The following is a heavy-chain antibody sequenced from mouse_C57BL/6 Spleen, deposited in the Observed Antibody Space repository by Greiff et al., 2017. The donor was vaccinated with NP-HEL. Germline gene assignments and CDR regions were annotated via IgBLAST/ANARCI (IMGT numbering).Heavy chain of an antibody. Sequence: VQLQESGPGLVQPSQSLSITCTVSGFSLTSYGVHWVRQSPGKGLEWLGVIWSGGSTDYNAAFISRLSISKDNSKSQVFFKMNSLQADDTAIYYYARPYGSSYDWYFDVWGTGTTVTVSS. J-gene: IGHJ1*03. V-gene: IGHV2-2*01. D-gene: IGHD1-1*01. CDR2: IWSGGST. CDR1: GFSLTSYG. CDR3: ARPYGSSYDWYFDV.